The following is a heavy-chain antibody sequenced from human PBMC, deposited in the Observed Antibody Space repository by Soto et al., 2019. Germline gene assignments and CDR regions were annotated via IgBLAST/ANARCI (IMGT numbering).Heavy chain of an antibody. J-gene: IGHJ3*02. CDR2: ISYDGSNK. V-gene: IGHV3-30*18. CDR3: AKSPGGYYSFDI. CDR1: RVSFKSSG. Sequence: PAGCIRLSCASCRVSFKSSGIDCVRQAPGKGLEWVAVISYDGSNKYYADSVKGRFTISRDNSKNALYLQMNSLRAEDTAVYYCAKSPGGYYSFDIWGQGTMVTVSS. D-gene: IGHD3-3*01.